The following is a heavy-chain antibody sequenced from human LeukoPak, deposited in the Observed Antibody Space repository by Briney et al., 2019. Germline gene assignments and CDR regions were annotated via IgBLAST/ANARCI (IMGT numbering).Heavy chain of an antibody. CDR1: GFTFSDYY. CDR3: ARETHDYGDSRNWFDP. D-gene: IGHD4-17*01. J-gene: IGHJ5*02. Sequence: GGSLRLSCAASGFTFSDYYMSWVRQAPGKGLEWVSYISSSSSTRYYADGVKGRFTISRHNAKNSLYLQMNSLRAEDTAVYYCARETHDYGDSRNWFDPWGQGTLVTVSS. V-gene: IGHV3-11*04. CDR2: ISSSSSTR.